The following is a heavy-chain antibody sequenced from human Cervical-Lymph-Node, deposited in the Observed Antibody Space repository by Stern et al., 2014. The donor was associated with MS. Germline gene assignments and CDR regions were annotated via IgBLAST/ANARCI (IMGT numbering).Heavy chain of an antibody. CDR1: GFSLSTSVMR. CDR3: ARTLRDAYNKGYFEY. Sequence: QITLKESGPALVKPTQTLTLTCTFSGFSLSTSVMRVSWIRQPPGKALKWLAPSDWDDDKFYSTSLKTRLTISKDTSKNQVVLTMTIMDPVDTATYYCARTLRDAYNKGYFEYWGQGTLVTVSS. V-gene: IGHV2-70*04. D-gene: IGHD5-24*01. J-gene: IGHJ4*02. CDR2: SDWDDDK.